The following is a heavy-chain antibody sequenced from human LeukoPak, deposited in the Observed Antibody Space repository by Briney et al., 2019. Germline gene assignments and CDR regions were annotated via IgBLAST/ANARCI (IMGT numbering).Heavy chain of an antibody. J-gene: IGHJ4*02. V-gene: IGHV3-30*04. CDR1: GFTFSSYA. Sequence: GGSLRLSCAASGFTFSSYAMHWVRQAPGKGLEWVAVISYDGSNKYYADSVKGRFTISRDNSKNTLYLQMYSLRAEDTAVYYCARDIAAAGSPLDYWGQGTLVTVSS. D-gene: IGHD6-13*01. CDR3: ARDIAAAGSPLDY. CDR2: ISYDGSNK.